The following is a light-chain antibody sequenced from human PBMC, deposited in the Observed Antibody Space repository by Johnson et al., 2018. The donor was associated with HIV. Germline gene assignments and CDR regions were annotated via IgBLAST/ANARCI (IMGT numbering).Light chain of an antibody. CDR3: GTWYSSLRTYF. CDR1: SSNIGNNY. V-gene: IGLV1-51*01. J-gene: IGLJ1*01. CDR2: DNN. Sequence: QSVLTQPPSVSAAPGQKVTISCSGSSSNIGNNYVSWYQQLPGTAPKLLIYDNNKRPSGIPDRFSGSKSGTSATLGITGLQTGDEADYYCGTWYSSLRTYFFGTGTKVTVL.